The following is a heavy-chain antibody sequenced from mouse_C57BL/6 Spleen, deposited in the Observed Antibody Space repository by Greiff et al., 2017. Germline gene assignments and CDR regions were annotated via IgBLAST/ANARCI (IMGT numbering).Heavy chain of an antibody. CDR2: INPNNGGT. J-gene: IGHJ1*03. V-gene: IGHV1-22*01. Sequence: VQLKESGPELVKPGASVKMSCKASGYTFTDYNMHWVKQSHGKSLEWIGYINPNNGGTSYNQKFKGKATLTVNKSSSTAYMELRSLTSEDSAVYYCARLPSTGYFEVWGTGTTVTVSS. D-gene: IGHD1-1*01. CDR1: GYTFTDYN. CDR3: ARLPSTGYFEV.